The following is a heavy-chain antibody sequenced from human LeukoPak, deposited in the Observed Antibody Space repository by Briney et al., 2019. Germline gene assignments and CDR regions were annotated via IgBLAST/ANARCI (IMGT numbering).Heavy chain of an antibody. V-gene: IGHV1-2*02. CDR2: INPNSGGT. CDR1: GYTFTGYY. D-gene: IGHD4-11*01. J-gene: IGHJ4*02. Sequence: GASVKVSCKASGYTFTGYYMHWVRQAPGQGLEWMGWINPNSGGTNYAQKFQGRVTMTRDTSISTAYMELSRLRSDDTAVYYCARSPSTVSPYYFDYWGQGTLVTVSS. CDR3: ARSPSTVSPYYFDY.